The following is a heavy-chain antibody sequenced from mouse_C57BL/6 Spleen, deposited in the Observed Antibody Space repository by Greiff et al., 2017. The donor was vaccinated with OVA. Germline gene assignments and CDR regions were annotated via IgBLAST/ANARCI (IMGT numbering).Heavy chain of an antibody. CDR3: ARKDYAMDY. CDR2: INPYNGGT. V-gene: IGHV1-19*01. J-gene: IGHJ4*01. CDR1: GYTFTDYY. Sequence: VQLQQSGPVLVKPGASVKMSCKASGYTFTDYYMNWVKQSHGKSLEWIGVINPYNGGTSYNQKFKGKATLTVDKSSSTAYMELNSLTSEDSAVYYCARKDYAMDYWGQGTSVTVSS.